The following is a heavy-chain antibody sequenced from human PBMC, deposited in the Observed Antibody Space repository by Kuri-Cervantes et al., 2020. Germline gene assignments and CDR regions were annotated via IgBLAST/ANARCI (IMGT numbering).Heavy chain of an antibody. D-gene: IGHD5-24*01. CDR2: INPSGGST. V-gene: IGHV1-46*01. Sequence: GESLKISCAASGYTFTSYYMHWVRQAPGQGLERMGIINPSGGSTSYAQKFQGRVTMTRDTSTSTVYMELSSLRSEDTAVYYCARDQGDGYNSAVDYWGQGTLVTVSS. CDR1: GYTFTSYY. J-gene: IGHJ4*02. CDR3: ARDQGDGYNSAVDY.